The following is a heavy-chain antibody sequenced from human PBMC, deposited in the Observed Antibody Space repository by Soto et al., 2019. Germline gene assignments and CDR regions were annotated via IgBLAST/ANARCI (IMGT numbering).Heavy chain of an antibody. CDR1: GGTFSSYA. J-gene: IGHJ5*02. CDR2: IIPIFGTA. D-gene: IGHD6-13*01. Sequence: SVKVSCKASGGTFSSYAISWVRQAPGQGLEWMGGIIPIFGTANYAQKFQGRVGITADESTSTAYMELSSLRSEDTAMSYCAREFREAAAGWFVPLCQGTLVTVSS. V-gene: IGHV1-69*13. CDR3: AREFREAAAGWFVP.